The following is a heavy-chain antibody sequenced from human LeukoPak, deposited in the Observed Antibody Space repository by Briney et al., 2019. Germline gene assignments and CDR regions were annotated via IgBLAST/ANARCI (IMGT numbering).Heavy chain of an antibody. D-gene: IGHD3-3*01. CDR1: GYTFTSYD. CDR2: MNPNSGNT. V-gene: IGHV1-8*01. Sequence: ASVKVSCKASGYTFTSYDINWVRLATGQGLEWMGWMNPNSGNTGYAQKFQGRVTMTRNTSISTAYMELSSLRSEDTAVYYCARVGGNYDFWSGSFYYYMDVWGKGTTVTVSS. J-gene: IGHJ6*03. CDR3: ARVGGNYDFWSGSFYYYMDV.